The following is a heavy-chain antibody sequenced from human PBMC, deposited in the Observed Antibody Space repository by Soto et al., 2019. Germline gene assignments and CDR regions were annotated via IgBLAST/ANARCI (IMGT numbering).Heavy chain of an antibody. CDR3: ARSGRVVVIMDYYYGMDV. CDR2: ISSSSSYT. J-gene: IGHJ6*02. CDR1: GFTFSDYY. D-gene: IGHD3-22*01. V-gene: IGHV3-11*06. Sequence: GGSLRLSCAASGFTFSDYYMSWIRQAPGKGLEWVSYISSSSSYTNYADSVKGRFTISRDNAKNSLYLQMNSLRAEDTAVYYCARSGRVVVIMDYYYGMDVWGQGTTVTVYS.